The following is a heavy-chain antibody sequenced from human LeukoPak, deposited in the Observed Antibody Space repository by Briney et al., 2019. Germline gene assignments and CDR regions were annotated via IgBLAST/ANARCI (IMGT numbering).Heavy chain of an antibody. Sequence: GGSLRLSCAASGFTFSSYDMHWVRQATGQGLEWVSAIGTAGDTYYPGSVKGRFTISRENAKNSLYLQMNSLRAGDTAVYYCARDMGITGTSHWGQGTLVTVSS. CDR1: GFTFSSYD. D-gene: IGHD1-7*01. CDR3: ARDMGITGTSH. CDR2: IGTAGDT. J-gene: IGHJ4*02. V-gene: IGHV3-13*01.